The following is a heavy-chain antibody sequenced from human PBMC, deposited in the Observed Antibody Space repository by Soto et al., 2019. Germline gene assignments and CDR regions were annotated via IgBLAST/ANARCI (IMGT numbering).Heavy chain of an antibody. CDR2: IYYSGST. CDR1: GGSISSGDYY. D-gene: IGHD3-16*01. CDR3: ASLRDYVWGSYPSY. V-gene: IGHV4-30-4*01. J-gene: IGHJ4*02. Sequence: SETLTLTCTVSGGSISSGDYYWSWIRQPPGKGLEWIGYIYYSGSTYYNPSLKSRVTISVDTSKNQFSLKLSSVTAADTAVYYCASLRDYVWGSYPSYWGQGTLVTVSS.